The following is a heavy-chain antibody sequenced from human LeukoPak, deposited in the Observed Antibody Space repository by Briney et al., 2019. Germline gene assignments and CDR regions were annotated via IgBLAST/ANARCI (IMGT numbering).Heavy chain of an antibody. CDR1: GGSISSSSYY. D-gene: IGHD3-3*01. J-gene: IGHJ4*02. V-gene: IGHV4-39*01. Sequence: SETLSLTCTVAGGSISSSSYYSGWIRQPPGKGLEWIGGIYYSGSTYYNPSLKSRVTISVDTSKNQFSLKLSSVTAADTAVYYCARLGLRFLEWLSRGVYWGQGTLVTVSS. CDR3: ARLGLRFLEWLSRGVY. CDR2: IYYSGST.